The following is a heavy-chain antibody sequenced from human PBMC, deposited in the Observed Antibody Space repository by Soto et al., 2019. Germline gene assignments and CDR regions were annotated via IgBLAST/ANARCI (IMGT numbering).Heavy chain of an antibody. CDR1: GGSFSGYY. Sequence: QVQLQQWGAGLLKPSETLSLTCAVYGGSFSGYYWSWIRQPPGKGLEWIGEINHSGSTNYNPSLKSRAAISVDTSKNQFSLKLSSVTAADTAVYYCARGRGRIFRMPCGGECQNDYWGQGTLLTVSS. CDR3: ARGRGRIFRMPCGGECQNDY. V-gene: IGHV4-34*01. D-gene: IGHD2-21*01. CDR2: INHSGST. J-gene: IGHJ4*02.